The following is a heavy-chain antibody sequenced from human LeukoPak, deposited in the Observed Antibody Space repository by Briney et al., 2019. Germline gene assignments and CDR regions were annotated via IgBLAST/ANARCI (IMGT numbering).Heavy chain of an antibody. CDR2: ISSSSSYI. CDR1: GFTFSSYS. CDR3: ARLRFLEAYYMDV. Sequence: GGSLRLSCAASGFTFSSYSMNWVRQAPGKGLEWVSSISSSSSYIYYADSVKGRFTISRDNAKNSLYLQMNSLRAEDTAVYYCARLRFLEAYYMDVWGKGTTVTVSS. V-gene: IGHV3-21*01. J-gene: IGHJ6*03. D-gene: IGHD3-3*01.